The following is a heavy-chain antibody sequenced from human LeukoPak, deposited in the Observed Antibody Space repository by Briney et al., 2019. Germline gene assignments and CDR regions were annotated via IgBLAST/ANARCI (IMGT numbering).Heavy chain of an antibody. CDR3: ARPGEGPGITIFGVVIPDGMDV. CDR1: GFTFSSYS. V-gene: IGHV3-21*01. Sequence: GGSLRLSCAASGFTFSSYSMNWVRPAPGKGLEWVSSISSSSSYIYYADSVKGRFTISRDNAKNSLYLQMNSLRAEDTAVYYCARPGEGPGITIFGVVIPDGMDVWGQGTTVTVSS. D-gene: IGHD3-3*01. CDR2: ISSSSSYI. J-gene: IGHJ6*02.